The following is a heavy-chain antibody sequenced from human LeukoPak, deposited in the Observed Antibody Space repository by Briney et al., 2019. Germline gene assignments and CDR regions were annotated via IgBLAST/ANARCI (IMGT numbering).Heavy chain of an antibody. D-gene: IGHD3-22*01. Sequence: PGRSLRLSCAASGFTFSSYAMHWVRQAPGRGLEWVAVISYDGSNKYCADSVKGRFTISRDNSKNTLYLQMNSLRAEDTAVYYCARDTDSSGYYYMFDYWGQGTLVTVSS. CDR3: ARDTDSSGYYYMFDY. J-gene: IGHJ4*02. CDR1: GFTFSSYA. V-gene: IGHV3-30-3*01. CDR2: ISYDGSNK.